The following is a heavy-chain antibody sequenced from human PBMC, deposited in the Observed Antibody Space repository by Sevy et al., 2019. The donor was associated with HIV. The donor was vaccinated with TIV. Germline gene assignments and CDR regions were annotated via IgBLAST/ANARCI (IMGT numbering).Heavy chain of an antibody. CDR1: RFTFGTYA. Sequence: GGSLRLSCAASRFTFGTYAMHWVRQAPGKGLEWVAVIWHDGSNKYYVDSVKGRFFISRDNSKNTLYLHMNSLRAEDTAVYYCAKDGARGTIFGVAYYFDYWGQGTLVTVSS. J-gene: IGHJ4*02. V-gene: IGHV3-33*06. CDR3: AKDGARGTIFGVAYYFDY. D-gene: IGHD3-3*01. CDR2: IWHDGSNK.